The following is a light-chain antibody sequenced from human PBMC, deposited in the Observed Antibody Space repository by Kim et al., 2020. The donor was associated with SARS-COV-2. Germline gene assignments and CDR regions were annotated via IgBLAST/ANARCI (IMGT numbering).Light chain of an antibody. Sequence: ALGQTVRIKGQGDSLRSYYASWYQQKPGQAPVLVIYGKNNRPSGIPDRFSGSSSGNTASLTITGAQAEDEADYYCNSRDSSGNHLLFGGGTQLTVL. J-gene: IGLJ3*02. CDR1: SLRSYY. CDR3: NSRDSSGNHLL. V-gene: IGLV3-19*01. CDR2: GKN.